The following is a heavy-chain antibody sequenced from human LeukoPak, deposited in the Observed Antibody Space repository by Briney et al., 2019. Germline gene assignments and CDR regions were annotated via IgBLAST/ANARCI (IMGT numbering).Heavy chain of an antibody. J-gene: IGHJ4*02. D-gene: IGHD6-19*01. CDR3: AREGSSGWYFDY. CDR2: MNPNSGNT. CDR1: GYTFTSYD. V-gene: IGHV1-8*01. Sequence: PTASVKVSCKASGYTFTSYDINWVRQATGQGLEWMGWMNPNSGNTGYAQKLQGRVTMTTDTSTSTAYMELRSLRSDDTAVYYCAREGSSGWYFDYWGQGTLVTVSS.